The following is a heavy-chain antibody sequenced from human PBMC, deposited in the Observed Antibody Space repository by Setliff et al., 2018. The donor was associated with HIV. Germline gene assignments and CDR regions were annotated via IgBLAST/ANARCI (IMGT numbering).Heavy chain of an antibody. Sequence: PPGEGLEWIGEVFHSGSANSNASLRSRVMISVDTSKNQFSLKLSAVTAADTAVYYCARDHVFGSRTGFDPWGPGILVTVS. J-gene: IGHJ5*02. CDR2: VFHSGSA. V-gene: IGHV4-4*02. CDR3: ARDHVFGSRTGFDP. D-gene: IGHD3-10*01.